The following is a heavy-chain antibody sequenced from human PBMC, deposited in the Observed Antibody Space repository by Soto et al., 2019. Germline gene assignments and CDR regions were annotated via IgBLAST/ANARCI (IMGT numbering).Heavy chain of an antibody. CDR3: ARGGSNDWQVAFDI. D-gene: IGHD3-9*01. Sequence: VQLVESGGGLVQPGGSLRLSCAASGFSFNTYEMNWVRQAPGKGLEWVGEINHSGSNNYSPSLKSRVTMSLDTSKNQFSLKLTSVTAADPAVYYCARGGSNDWQVAFDIWGQGTMVTVSS. CDR2: INHSGSN. J-gene: IGHJ3*02. V-gene: IGHV4-34*01. CDR1: GFSFNTYE.